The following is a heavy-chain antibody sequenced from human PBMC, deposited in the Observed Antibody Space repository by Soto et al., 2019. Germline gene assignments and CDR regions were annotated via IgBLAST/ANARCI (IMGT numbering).Heavy chain of an antibody. CDR3: AKANWGSGVDY. D-gene: IGHD7-27*01. Sequence: QVQLVESGGGVVQPGRSLRLSCAASGFTFSSYGMHWVRQAPGKGLEWVAVISYDGSNKYYADSVKGRFTISRDNSKNTLYPQMNSLRAEDTAVYYCAKANWGSGVDYWGQGTLVTVSS. J-gene: IGHJ4*02. CDR1: GFTFSSYG. V-gene: IGHV3-30*18. CDR2: ISYDGSNK.